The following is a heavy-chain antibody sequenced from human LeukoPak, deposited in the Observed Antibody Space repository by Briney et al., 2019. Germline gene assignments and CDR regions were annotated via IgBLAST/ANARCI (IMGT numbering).Heavy chain of an antibody. Sequence: ASVKVSCKVSGYTFTDYYMHWVQQAPGKGLEWMGLVDPEDGETIYAEKFQGRVTITADTSTDTAYMELSSLRSEDTAVYYCARGEKTTVTTFVLGDYWGQGTLVTVSS. V-gene: IGHV1-69-2*01. D-gene: IGHD4-17*01. CDR1: GYTFTDYY. CDR2: VDPEDGET. CDR3: ARGEKTTVTTFVLGDY. J-gene: IGHJ4*02.